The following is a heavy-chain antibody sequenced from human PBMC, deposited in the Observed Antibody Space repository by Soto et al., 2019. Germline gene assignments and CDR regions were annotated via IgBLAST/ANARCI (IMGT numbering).Heavy chain of an antibody. V-gene: IGHV2-5*02. Sequence: QITLKQSGPTLVKPTQTLTLTCAFSGFSLSTSGVGVGWIRQPPGKALEWLALIYWDDDERYSPSLKTRLTIAKDTSTKQVVITMTRIDPVDTATSYCVHSRMDVWGQGTTVTVSS. CDR2: IYWDDDE. CDR1: GFSLSTSGVG. J-gene: IGHJ6*02. CDR3: VHSRMDV.